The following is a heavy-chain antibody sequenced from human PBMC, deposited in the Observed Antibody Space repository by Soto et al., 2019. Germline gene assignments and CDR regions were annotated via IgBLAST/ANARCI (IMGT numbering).Heavy chain of an antibody. CDR3: AREDSIIIPAVSDF. CDR2: ISKSDYT. V-gene: IGHV3-21*01. CDR1: GFAFNNYG. Sequence: PGGSLRLSCTVSGFAFNNYGINWVRQAPGKGLEWVSSISKSDYTYYSDLVKGRFTISRDNAKNSVSLQMNTLRVEDTAVYYCAREDSIIIPAVSDFWGQGTLVTSPQ. J-gene: IGHJ4*02. D-gene: IGHD2-2*01.